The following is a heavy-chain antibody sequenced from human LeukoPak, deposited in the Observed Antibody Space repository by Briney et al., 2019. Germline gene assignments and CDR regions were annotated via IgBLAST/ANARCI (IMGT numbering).Heavy chain of an antibody. Sequence: GGSLRLSCAASGFTFSSYGMHWVRHAPGQGLVWVSRIKGDGISTNYADSVKGRFTISRDNSKNTLYLQMNSLRAEDTAVYYCAKDLAVAGLYWGQGTLVTVSS. CDR1: GFTFSSYG. V-gene: IGHV3-74*01. D-gene: IGHD6-19*01. CDR3: AKDLAVAGLY. CDR2: IKGDGIST. J-gene: IGHJ4*02.